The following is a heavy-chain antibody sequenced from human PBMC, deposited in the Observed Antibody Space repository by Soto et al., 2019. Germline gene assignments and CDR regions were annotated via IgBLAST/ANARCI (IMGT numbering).Heavy chain of an antibody. CDR2: IYYSGST. CDR3: AREAAAAGTDYYYYMDV. CDR1: GGSISSGGYY. Sequence: PSETLSLTCTVSGGSISSGGYYWSWIRQHPGKGLEWIGYIYYSGSTYYKPSLKSRVTISVDTSKNKFSPKLSSVTAADTVVYYCAREAAAAGTDYYYYMDVWGKGTTVTVSS. J-gene: IGHJ6*03. D-gene: IGHD6-13*01. V-gene: IGHV4-31*03.